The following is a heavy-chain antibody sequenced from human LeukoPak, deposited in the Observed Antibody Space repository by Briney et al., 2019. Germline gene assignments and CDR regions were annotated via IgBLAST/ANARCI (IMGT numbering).Heavy chain of an antibody. J-gene: IGHJ4*02. Sequence: GGSLRLSCAGSGFAFSNAWMSWVRQAPGKGLEWVGRIKSEPDGGTTDYAAPVKGRFTISRDDSKNTLYLQMNSLKTEDTAVYYCTTGAVYYDSSGYNYSDYWGQGTLVTVSS. D-gene: IGHD3-22*01. CDR1: GFAFSNAW. CDR3: TTGAVYYDSSGYNYSDY. V-gene: IGHV3-15*01. CDR2: IKSEPDGGTT.